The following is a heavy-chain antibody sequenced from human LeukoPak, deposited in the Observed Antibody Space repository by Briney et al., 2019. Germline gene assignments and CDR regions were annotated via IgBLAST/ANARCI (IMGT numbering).Heavy chain of an antibody. CDR1: GGSISSYY. J-gene: IGHJ6*02. D-gene: IGHD3-3*01. V-gene: IGHV4-59*08. CDR3: ARLGVVPYYYYGMDV. Sequence: NPSETLSLTCTVSGGSISSYYWSWIRQPPGKGLEWIGYIYYSGSTNYNPSLKSRVTISVDTSENQFSLKLSSVTAADTAVYYCARLGVVPYYYYGMDVWGQGTTATVSS. CDR2: IYYSGST.